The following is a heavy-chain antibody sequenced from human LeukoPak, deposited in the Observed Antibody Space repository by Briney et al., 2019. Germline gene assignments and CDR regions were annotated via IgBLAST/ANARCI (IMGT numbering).Heavy chain of an antibody. D-gene: IGHD3-3*01. V-gene: IGHV4-39*07. CDR1: GGSISSSNYY. J-gene: IGHJ4*02. Sequence: PSETLSLTCTVSGGSISSSNYYWGWIRQPPGKGLEWIRTIFYSGSTYYNLSLKSRVTISVDTSKNQFSLKLSSVTAADTAVYYCARVGRFLAFDYWGQGTLVTVSS. CDR3: ARVGRFLAFDY. CDR2: IFYSGST.